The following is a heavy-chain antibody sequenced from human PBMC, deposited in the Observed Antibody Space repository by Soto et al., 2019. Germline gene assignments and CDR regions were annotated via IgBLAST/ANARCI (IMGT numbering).Heavy chain of an antibody. V-gene: IGHV1-69*01. CDR2: IIPISGTA. J-gene: IGHJ6*02. Sequence: QVQLVQSGAEVKKPGSSVNVSCKASGGTFSSYAISWVRQAPGQGLEWMGGIIPISGTANYAQKIQGRVTITADESTSTAYMELSSLRSEDTAVYYCARSQGSSTRLAIYYYYYYGMDVWGQGTTVTVSS. CDR3: ARSQGSSTRLAIYYYYYYGMDV. CDR1: GGTFSSYA. D-gene: IGHD2-2*01.